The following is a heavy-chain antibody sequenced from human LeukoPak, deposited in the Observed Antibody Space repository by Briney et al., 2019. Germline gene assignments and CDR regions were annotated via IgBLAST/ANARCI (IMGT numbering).Heavy chain of an antibody. V-gene: IGHV4-59*01. D-gene: IGHD2-15*01. CDR3: ARDRWWSFDY. CDR1: GGSISNYY. J-gene: IGHJ4*02. CDR2: INYSGST. Sequence: PSETLSLTCTVSGGSISNYYWSWIRQPPGKGLEWIGYINYSGSTNQNPSLKSRVTISVDTSKNQFSLNLSSVTAADTAIYYCARDRWWSFDYWGQGALVTVSS.